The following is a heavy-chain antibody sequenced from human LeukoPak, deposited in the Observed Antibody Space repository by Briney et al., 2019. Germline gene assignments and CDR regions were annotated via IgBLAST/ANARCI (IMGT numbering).Heavy chain of an antibody. CDR3: AKSLYYYDSSGYFIYDY. CDR1: GFTFSSYA. CDR2: ISGSGGST. V-gene: IGHV3-23*01. J-gene: IGHJ4*02. Sequence: GGSLRLSCAASGFTFSSYAMSWVRQAPGKGLEWVSAISGSGGSTCYADSVKGRFTISRDNSKTPLYLQMNSLRAEDTAVYYCAKSLYYYDSSGYFIYDYWGQGTLVTVSS. D-gene: IGHD3-22*01.